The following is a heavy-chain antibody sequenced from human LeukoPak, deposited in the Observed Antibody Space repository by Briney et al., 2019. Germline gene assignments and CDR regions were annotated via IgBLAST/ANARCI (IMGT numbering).Heavy chain of an antibody. CDR1: GGSISRYY. CDR2: IYYSGST. J-gene: IGHJ4*02. Sequence: SETLSLTCTVSGGSISRYYWSWIRQPPGKGLEWIGYIYYSGSTNYNPSLKSRVTISVDTSRNQFSLKLTSVTAADTAVYYCARRGNWGFFDYWGQGARVTVSS. V-gene: IGHV4-59*08. D-gene: IGHD7-27*01. CDR3: ARRGNWGFFDY.